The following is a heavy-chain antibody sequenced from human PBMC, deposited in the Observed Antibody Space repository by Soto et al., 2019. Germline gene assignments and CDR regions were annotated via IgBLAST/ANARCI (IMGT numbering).Heavy chain of an antibody. Sequence: PSETLSLTCTVSGGSISSGGYYWSWIRQHPGKGLEWIGYIYYSGSTYYNPSLRSRVTISVDTSKNQFSLKLSSVTAADTAVYYCARAFFTMASPTPYFDYWGQGTLVTVSS. CDR1: GGSISSGGYY. J-gene: IGHJ4*02. D-gene: IGHD3-10*01. CDR2: IYYSGST. V-gene: IGHV4-31*03. CDR3: ARAFFTMASPTPYFDY.